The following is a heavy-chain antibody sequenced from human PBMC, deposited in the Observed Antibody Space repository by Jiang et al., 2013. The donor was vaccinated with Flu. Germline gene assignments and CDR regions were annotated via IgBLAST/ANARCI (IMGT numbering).Heavy chain of an antibody. J-gene: IGHJ6*02. CDR2: ISAYNGNT. V-gene: IGHV1-18*01. D-gene: IGHD6-19*01. CDR3: ARSIAVDSSGWYYYYGMDV. Sequence: SGAEVKKPGSSVKVSCKASGYTFTSYGISWVRQAPGQGLEWMGWISAYNGNTNYAQKLQGRVTMTTDTSTSTAYMELRSLRSDDTAVYYCARSIAVDSSGWYYYYGMDVWGQGTTVTVSS. CDR1: GYTFTSYG.